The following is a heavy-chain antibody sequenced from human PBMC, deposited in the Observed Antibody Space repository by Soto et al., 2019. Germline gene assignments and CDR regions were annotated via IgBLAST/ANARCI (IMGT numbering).Heavy chain of an antibody. D-gene: IGHD1-20*01. Sequence: SQTLSLTCAISGDSVSSNSAAWNWIRQSPSRGLEWLGRTYYRSKWYNDYAVSVKSRITINPDTSKNQFSLQLNSVTPEDTAVYYCARVGGGITGTAGPVLIDYWGQGTLVTVSS. J-gene: IGHJ4*02. CDR2: TYYRSKWYN. CDR1: GDSVSSNSAA. CDR3: ARVGGGITGTAGPVLIDY. V-gene: IGHV6-1*01.